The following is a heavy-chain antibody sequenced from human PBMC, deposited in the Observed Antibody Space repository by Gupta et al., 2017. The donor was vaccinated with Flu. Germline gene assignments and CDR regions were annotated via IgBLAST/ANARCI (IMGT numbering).Heavy chain of an antibody. CDR3: AREVVNNWLDA. J-gene: IGHJ5*02. V-gene: IGHV3-74*01. CDR1: GFTFSSPF. CDR2: SRCDGTAT. Sequence: PLLESGGGLVPPGGSLRLSCTASGFTFSSPFLHWVRQGQGKGLGWVARSRCDGTATSYADSGKGRFTISRDNAKNTIYLQMNSLRAEDTALDDCAREVVNNWLDAWGQGTRVTVSS. D-gene: IGHD2-15*01.